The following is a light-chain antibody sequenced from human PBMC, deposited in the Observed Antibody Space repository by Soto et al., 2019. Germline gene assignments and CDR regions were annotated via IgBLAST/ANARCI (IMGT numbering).Light chain of an antibody. Sequence: QSALTQPASVSGSPGQSITISCTGTSSDIASYKFVSGFQHHPGKAPKLLIYEVNNRPSGISNRFSGPKSGNTASLAISGLQPEDEANYFCSSATNPDTLVVFGGGTKVTVL. CDR1: SSDIASYKF. CDR3: SSATNPDTLVV. V-gene: IGLV2-14*01. CDR2: EVN. J-gene: IGLJ2*01.